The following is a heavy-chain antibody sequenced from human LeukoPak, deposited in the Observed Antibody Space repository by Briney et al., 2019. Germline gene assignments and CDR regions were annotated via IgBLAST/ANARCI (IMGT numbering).Heavy chain of an antibody. CDR1: GFTFSSYS. V-gene: IGHV3-21*01. CDR2: LSGTGSYL. J-gene: IGHJ4*02. CDR3: ARGPYSFGPFDC. D-gene: IGHD5-18*01. Sequence: GGSLRLSCAASGFTFSSYSMNWGRQAPGKGLEWVSSLSGTGSYLYSADSVKGRFTISRDNANNSMYLQMTSLRAEDTAVYYCARGPYSFGPFDCWGQGTLVTVSS.